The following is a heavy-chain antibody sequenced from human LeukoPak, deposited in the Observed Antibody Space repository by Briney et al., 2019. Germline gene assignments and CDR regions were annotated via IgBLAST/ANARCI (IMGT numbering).Heavy chain of an antibody. V-gene: IGHV3-11*01. J-gene: IGHJ4*02. CDR3: ARSPPADDSSGYFDY. Sequence: GGSLRLSCAASGFTFSDYYMSWIRQAPGKGLEWVSYISSSGSTIYYADSVKGRFTISRDNAKNSLYLQMNSLRAEDTAVYYCARSPPADDSSGYFDYWGQGNLVTVSS. D-gene: IGHD3-22*01. CDR1: GFTFSDYY. CDR2: ISSSGSTI.